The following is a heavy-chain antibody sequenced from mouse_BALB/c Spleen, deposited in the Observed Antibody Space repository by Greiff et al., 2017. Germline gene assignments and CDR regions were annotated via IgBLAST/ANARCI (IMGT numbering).Heavy chain of an antibody. CDR3: AREGDCPRYFDV. Sequence: EVQLVESGGGLVKPGGSLKLSCAASGFTFSSYAMSWVRQTPEKRLEWVASISSGGSTYYPDSVKGRFTISRDNARNILYLQMSSLRSEDTAMYYCAREGDCPRYFDVWGAGTTVTVSS. V-gene: IGHV5-6-5*01. J-gene: IGHJ1*01. CDR2: ISSGGST. CDR1: GFTFSSYA.